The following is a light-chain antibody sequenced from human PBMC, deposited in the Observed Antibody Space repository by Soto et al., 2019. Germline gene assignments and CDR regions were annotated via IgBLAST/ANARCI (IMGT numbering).Light chain of an antibody. J-gene: IGKJ1*01. CDR1: QSISDR. V-gene: IGKV1-5*03. CDR2: KAS. Sequence: DIQMTQSPSTLSGSVGDRVTITCRASQSISDRLAWYQQKAGRAPEVLIYKASTLESGVPSRFSGNGSGTDFTLTISRLEPEDFAMYYCQQYGRTFGQGTKVDIK. CDR3: QQYGRT.